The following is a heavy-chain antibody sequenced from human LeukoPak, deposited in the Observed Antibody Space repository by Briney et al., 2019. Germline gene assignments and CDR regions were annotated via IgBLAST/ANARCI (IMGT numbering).Heavy chain of an antibody. V-gene: IGHV4-31*03. CDR1: GGSISSGGYY. CDR3: ARSRIVVVYVDV. D-gene: IGHD3-22*01. J-gene: IGHJ6*03. CDR2: IYYSGST. Sequence: SETLSLTCTVSGGSISSGGYYWSWIRQHPGKGLEWIGYIYYSGSTYYNPSLKSRVTISVDTSKNQFSLKLSSVTAADTAVYYCARSRIVVVYVDVWGKGTTVTVSS.